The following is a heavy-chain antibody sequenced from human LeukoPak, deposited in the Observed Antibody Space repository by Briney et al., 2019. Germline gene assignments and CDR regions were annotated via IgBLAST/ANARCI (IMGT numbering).Heavy chain of an antibody. V-gene: IGHV3-66*01. CDR2: IYSGGST. Sequence: GGSLRLSCAASGFTFSDYYMSWIRQAPGKGLEWVSVIYSGGSTYYADSVKGRFTISRDNSKNTLYLQMNSLRAEDTAVYYCARELVGATREGWFDPWGQGTLVTVSS. CDR1: GFTFSDYY. CDR3: ARELVGATREGWFDP. J-gene: IGHJ5*02. D-gene: IGHD1-26*01.